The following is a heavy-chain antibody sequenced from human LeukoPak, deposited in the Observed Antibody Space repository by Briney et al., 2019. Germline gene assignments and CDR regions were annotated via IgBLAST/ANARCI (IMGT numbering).Heavy chain of an antibody. J-gene: IGHJ4*02. Sequence: SQTLSLTCTVSGGSISSGDYYWSWIRQPPGKGLEWIGYIYYSGSTYYNPSLKSRVTISVDTSKNQFSLKLSSVTAADTAVHYCARAECGGDCYLDYWGQGTLVTVSS. V-gene: IGHV4-30-4*01. D-gene: IGHD2-21*02. CDR2: IYYSGST. CDR1: GGSISSGDYY. CDR3: ARAECGGDCYLDY.